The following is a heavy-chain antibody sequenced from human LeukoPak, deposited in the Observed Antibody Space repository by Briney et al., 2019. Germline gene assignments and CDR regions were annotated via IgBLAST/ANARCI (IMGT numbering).Heavy chain of an antibody. CDR1: GWTFTRYD. CDR3: ARDYQGFVVAVAATLRYFDY. V-gene: IGHV1-8*01. J-gene: IGHJ4*02. D-gene: IGHD2-15*01. Sequence: ASVKVSCKACGWTFTRYDIQWLRQAAAQGGDGMGWMNPNSGKTGHAQKLQGRVTMTRNTSINTAYMELSSLSSEDTPVYYRARDYQGFVVAVAATLRYFDYWGQGTLVTVSS. CDR2: MNPNSGKT.